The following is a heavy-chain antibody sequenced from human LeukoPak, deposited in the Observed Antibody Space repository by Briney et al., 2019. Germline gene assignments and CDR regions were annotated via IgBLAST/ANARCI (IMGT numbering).Heavy chain of an antibody. J-gene: IGHJ4*02. Sequence: ASVKVSCKASGGTFSSYAISWVRQAPGQGLEWMGRIIPILGIANYAQKFQGRVTITADKSTSTAYMELSSLRSEDTAVYYCARESGSGRVGDHYFDYWGQGTLVTVSS. CDR1: GGTFSSYA. D-gene: IGHD3-10*01. V-gene: IGHV1-69*04. CDR3: ARESGSGRVGDHYFDY. CDR2: IIPILGIA.